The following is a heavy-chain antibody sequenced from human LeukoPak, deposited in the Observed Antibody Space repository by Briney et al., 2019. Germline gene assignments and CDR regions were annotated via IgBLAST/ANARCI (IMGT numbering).Heavy chain of an antibody. V-gene: IGHV3-23*01. CDR3: ARDPRVIPVHYMDV. D-gene: IGHD2/OR15-2a*01. J-gene: IGHJ6*03. CDR2: ISTGGTT. Sequence: GGSLRLSCAASGFTFNKYAMTWVRQAPGKGLERVSAISTGGTTYYSDSVKGRFAISRDNSENTVFLQMNSLRADDTATYYCARDPRVIPVHYMDVWGRGTTVTVSS. CDR1: GFTFNKYA.